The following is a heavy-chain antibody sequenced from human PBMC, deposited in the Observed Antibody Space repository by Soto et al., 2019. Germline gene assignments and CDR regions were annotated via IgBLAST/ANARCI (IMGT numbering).Heavy chain of an antibody. Sequence: PSETLSLTCTVSGGSISYYYWSWIRQPPGKELEWIGSIYYSGSTNYNPSLKSRVTISVDTSKNQFSLKLSSVTAADTAVYYCARAYYRLAFDYWGQGTLVIVSS. CDR1: GGSISYYY. D-gene: IGHD3-22*01. CDR3: ARAYYRLAFDY. V-gene: IGHV4-59*01. J-gene: IGHJ4*02. CDR2: IYYSGST.